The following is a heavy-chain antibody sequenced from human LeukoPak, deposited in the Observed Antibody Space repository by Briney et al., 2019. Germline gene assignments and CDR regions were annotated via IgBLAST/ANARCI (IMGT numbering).Heavy chain of an antibody. CDR1: GGSMSNSSYY. V-gene: IGHV4-39*01. CDR2: IYYTGST. D-gene: IGHD3-10*01. J-gene: IGHJ6*03. Sequence: SETLSLTCTVSGGSMSNSSYYWGWIRQPPGKGLEWIGSIYYTGSTYYNPSFKSRITISVDTSKNQFSLKVISVTAADTAVYYCARQGDGSGSYWYYYYYMDVWGKGTTVTISS. CDR3: ARQGDGSGSYWYYYYYMDV.